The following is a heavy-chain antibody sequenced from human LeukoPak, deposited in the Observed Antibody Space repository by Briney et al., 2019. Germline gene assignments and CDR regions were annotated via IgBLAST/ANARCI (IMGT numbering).Heavy chain of an antibody. J-gene: IGHJ4*02. CDR3: ARVITSSGWYP. V-gene: IGHV3-48*02. CDR2: ISSSSTI. Sequence: GGSLRLSCAASRFTFSSYSMNWVRQAPGKGLEWVSYISSSSTIYYADSVKGRFTISRDNAKNSLYLQMNSLRDEDTAVYYCARVITSSGWYPWGQGTLVTVSS. CDR1: RFTFSSYS. D-gene: IGHD6-19*01.